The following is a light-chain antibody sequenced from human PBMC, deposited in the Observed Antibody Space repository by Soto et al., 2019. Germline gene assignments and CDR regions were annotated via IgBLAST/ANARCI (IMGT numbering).Light chain of an antibody. CDR3: QRSFNTPLT. J-gene: IGKJ1*01. CDR1: HHIGRF. CDR2: GTY. Sequence: DIQMTQSPSSLYASVGDRVTMTCRASHHIGRFLHWYQKKGGNAPKLLIYGTYNLSSGVPLRFIGAGGVTDFTLTISTLKPVVFATYCCQRSFNTPLTFGQGSKVDI. V-gene: IGKV1-39*01.